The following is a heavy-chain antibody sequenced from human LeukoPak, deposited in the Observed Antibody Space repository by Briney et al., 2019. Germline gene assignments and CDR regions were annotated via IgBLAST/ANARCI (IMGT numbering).Heavy chain of an antibody. CDR1: VDSMFGYF. CDR2: IYDTGRT. J-gene: IGHJ5*02. CDR3: AIGYYWFDP. D-gene: IGHD6-13*01. Sequence: PSETLSLTCTVSVDSMFGYFWSWIRQPPGGGLEWIGYIYDTGRTNYSPSLKSRATISLDTSNKQLSLRLTSVTAADTAVYYCAIGYYWFDPWGQGTLVTVSS. V-gene: IGHV4-59*03.